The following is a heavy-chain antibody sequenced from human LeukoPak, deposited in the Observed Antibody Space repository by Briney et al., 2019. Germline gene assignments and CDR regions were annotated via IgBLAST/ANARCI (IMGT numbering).Heavy chain of an antibody. D-gene: IGHD4-11*01. Sequence: GGSLRLSCAASGFTFSSYSMNWVRQAPGKGLEWVSSISSSSSFIDYADSVKGRFTISRDNAKNSLYLQMNSLRVEDTAVYYCAKDSLTTVDYWGQGSLVTVSS. CDR2: ISSSSSFI. CDR1: GFTFSSYS. J-gene: IGHJ4*02. CDR3: AKDSLTTVDY. V-gene: IGHV3-21*01.